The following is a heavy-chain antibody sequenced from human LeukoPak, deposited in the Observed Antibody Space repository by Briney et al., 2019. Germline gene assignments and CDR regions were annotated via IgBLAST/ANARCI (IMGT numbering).Heavy chain of an antibody. J-gene: IGHJ3*02. V-gene: IGHV1-18*01. CDR2: ISTYNGNT. D-gene: IGHD3-22*01. CDR3: ARDGHRRCHYDCSGREDAFDI. CDR1: GYTFTNYG. Sequence: ASVKVSFKASGYTFTNYGISWVRQAAGKGLEWMGWISTYNGNTNYAQKLQGRVTMTTDTSTSTAYMELRSLRSDDTAVYYCARDGHRRCHYDCSGREDAFDIWGQGTMVTVSS.